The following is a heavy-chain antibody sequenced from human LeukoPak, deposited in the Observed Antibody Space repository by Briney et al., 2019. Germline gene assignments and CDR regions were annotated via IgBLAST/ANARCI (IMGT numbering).Heavy chain of an antibody. CDR1: GGSISSYY. Sequence: ETLSLTCTVSGGSISSYYWSWIRQPAGKGLEWIGYIYYSGSTNYNPSLKSRVTISVDTSKNQFSLKLSSVTAADTAVYYCARAGDSSGYYLYRDYYYYMDVWGKGTTVTVSS. V-gene: IGHV4-59*01. D-gene: IGHD3-22*01. J-gene: IGHJ6*03. CDR3: ARAGDSSGYYLYRDYYYYMDV. CDR2: IYYSGST.